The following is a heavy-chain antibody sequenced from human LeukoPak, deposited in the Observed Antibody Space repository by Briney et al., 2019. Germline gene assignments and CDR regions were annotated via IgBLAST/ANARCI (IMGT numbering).Heavy chain of an antibody. V-gene: IGHV4-30-2*01. CDR1: GDSISSGGYS. CDR2: ISHSGST. J-gene: IGHJ3*02. D-gene: IGHD6-25*01. Sequence: SQTLSLTCAVSGDSISSGGYSWGWIRQPPGKGLEWIGHISHSGSTYYNPSLKSRVSISLDRSKNQFSLNLTSVSGADTAVYFCARGRPANMAFDIWGQGTMVPVSS. CDR3: ARGRPANMAFDI.